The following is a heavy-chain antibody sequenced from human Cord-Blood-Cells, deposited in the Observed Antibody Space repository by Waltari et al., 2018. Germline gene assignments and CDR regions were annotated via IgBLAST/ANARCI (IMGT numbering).Heavy chain of an antibody. D-gene: IGHD6-6*01. CDR2: KWYDGSNK. CDR3: ARESSSSYYFDY. J-gene: IGHJ4*02. CDR1: GFTFSSYG. Sequence: QVQLVESGGGVVQPGRSLRLSCAASGFTFSSYGMHWVRQAPGKGLEWVAVKWYDGSNKYYADSVQGRFTISRDNSKNTLYLQMNSLRAEDTAVYYCARESSSSYYFDYWGQGTLVTVSS. V-gene: IGHV3-33*01.